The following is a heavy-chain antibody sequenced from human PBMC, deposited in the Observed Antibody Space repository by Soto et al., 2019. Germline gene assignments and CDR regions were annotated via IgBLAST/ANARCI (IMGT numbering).Heavy chain of an antibody. CDR1: GYTLIMYY. Sequence: GASVKVSCKASGYTLIMYYIHWMRQAPGQGLEWMGLINPSGGSTTYAQKFQGRVTMTRDTSTSTVYMDLSGLRSEDSAVYYCARSPYSSGYYYAIDYWGQGTQVTVSS. CDR3: ARSPYSSGYYYAIDY. D-gene: IGHD3-22*01. V-gene: IGHV1-46*01. J-gene: IGHJ4*02. CDR2: INPSGGST.